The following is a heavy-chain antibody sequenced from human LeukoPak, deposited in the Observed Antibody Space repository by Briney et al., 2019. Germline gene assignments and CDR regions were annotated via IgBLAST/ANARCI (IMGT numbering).Heavy chain of an antibody. V-gene: IGHV4-61*01. CDR1: GGSIGSSSNDY. D-gene: IGHD6-6*01. Sequence: PSETLSLSCSVSGGSIGSSSNDYWSWIRQPPGKGLEWIGYIYYSGSTNYNPSLKSRVTISVDTSKNQFSLKLSSVTAADTAVYYCARGGPYSSSPRTLYYYYGMDVWGQGTTVTVSS. CDR3: ARGGPYSSSPRTLYYYYGMDV. CDR2: IYYSGST. J-gene: IGHJ6*02.